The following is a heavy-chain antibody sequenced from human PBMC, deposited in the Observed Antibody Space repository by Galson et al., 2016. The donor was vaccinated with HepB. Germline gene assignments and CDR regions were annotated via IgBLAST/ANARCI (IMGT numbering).Heavy chain of an antibody. CDR1: GFIVSDNY. CDR3: ARMVQLERRGGGFDYWFDP. Sequence: LRLSCAGSGFIVSDNYMSWVRQAPGKGLEWIGAIHYRGSTNYNPSLESRVTISRDTSKNQFSLNLISVTAADTAFYYCARMVQLERRGGGFDYWFDPWGQGTLVTVSS. J-gene: IGHJ5*02. D-gene: IGHD1-1*01. V-gene: IGHV4-34*01. CDR2: IHYRGST.